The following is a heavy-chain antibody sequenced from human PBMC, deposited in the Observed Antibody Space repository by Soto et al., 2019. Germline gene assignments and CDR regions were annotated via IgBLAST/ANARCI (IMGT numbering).Heavy chain of an antibody. CDR1: GGTFSSYT. J-gene: IGHJ4*02. Sequence: QVQLVQSGAEVKKPGSSVKVSCKASGGTFSSYTISWVRQAPGQGLEWMGRIIPILGIANYAQKFQGRVTIXXEXAXXTAYMELSSLRSEDTAVYYCARDGSTVRRAGTLDYWGQGTLVTVSS. CDR3: ARDGSTVRRAGTLDY. V-gene: IGHV1-69*08. CDR2: IIPILGIA. D-gene: IGHD6-19*01.